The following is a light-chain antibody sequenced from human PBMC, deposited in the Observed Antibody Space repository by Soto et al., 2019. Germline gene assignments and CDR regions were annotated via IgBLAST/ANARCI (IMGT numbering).Light chain of an antibody. V-gene: IGKV1-33*01. Sequence: DIQMTQSPSSLSASVGDRVTITCQASQNIFNFLNWYQQKPGKAPNLLIYDASNLETGVPSRFSGSGSGTEFTFTITSLQPEDIAIYYCQQYEILPLTFGGGTKVESK. CDR1: QNIFNF. J-gene: IGKJ4*01. CDR3: QQYEILPLT. CDR2: DAS.